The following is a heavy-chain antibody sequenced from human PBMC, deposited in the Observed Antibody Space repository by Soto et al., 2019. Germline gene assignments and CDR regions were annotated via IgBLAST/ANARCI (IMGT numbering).Heavy chain of an antibody. Sequence: QVHLVEAGGGVVQVGRSLRLSCAASGFSFSRYGMHWVRQAPGKGLEWVAVISYDGSNEKSVESVKGRFTISRDNSNNTLYRQINSLRVEDTAVYYCAKGFRIAATGYFGMDVWGQGTTVTVSS. CDR2: ISYDGSNE. CDR1: GFSFSRYG. J-gene: IGHJ6*02. V-gene: IGHV3-30*18. CDR3: AKGFRIAATGYFGMDV. D-gene: IGHD6-13*01.